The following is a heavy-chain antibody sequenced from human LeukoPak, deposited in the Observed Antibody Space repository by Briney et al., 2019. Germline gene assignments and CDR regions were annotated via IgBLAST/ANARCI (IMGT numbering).Heavy chain of an antibody. CDR2: IWFDGNNK. Sequence: PGRSLRLSCAASGFSFSTYGIHWVRQAPGKGLEWVAVIWFDGNNKYYADSVKGRFTISRDNSKSTLYLEMNSLRAEDTAVYYCARDKGSGYDKGFDYWGQGTLVTVSS. CDR1: GFSFSTYG. CDR3: ARDKGSGYDKGFDY. V-gene: IGHV3-33*01. D-gene: IGHD5-12*01. J-gene: IGHJ4*02.